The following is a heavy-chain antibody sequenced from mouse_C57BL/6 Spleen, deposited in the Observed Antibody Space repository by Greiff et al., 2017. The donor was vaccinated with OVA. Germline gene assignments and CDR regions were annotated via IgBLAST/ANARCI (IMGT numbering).Heavy chain of an antibody. V-gene: IGHV1-39*01. CDR1: GYSFTDYN. CDR2: INPNYGTT. J-gene: IGHJ1*03. CDR3: AKGGIAAVVAPDV. D-gene: IGHD1-1*01. Sequence: VQLQQSGPELVKPGASVKISCKASGYSFTDYNMNWVKQSNGKSLEWIGVINPNYGTTSYNQKFKGKATLTVDQSSSTAYMQLNSLTSEDSAVYDSAKGGIAAVVAPDVWGTGTTVTVAS.